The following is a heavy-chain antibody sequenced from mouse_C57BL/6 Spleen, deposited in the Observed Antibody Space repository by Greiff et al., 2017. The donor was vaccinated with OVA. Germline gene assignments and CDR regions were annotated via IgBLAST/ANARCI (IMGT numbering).Heavy chain of an antibody. CDR1: GFTFSDYY. J-gene: IGHJ1*03. CDR3: ARGDYDRYFDV. CDR2: ISNGGGST. Sequence: EVQLVESGGGLVQPGGSLKLSCAASGFTFSDYYMYWVRQTPEKRLEWVAYISNGGGSTYYPDTVKGRFTISRDNAKNTLYLQMSRLKSEDTAMYYCARGDYDRYFDVWGTGTTVTVSS. V-gene: IGHV5-12*01. D-gene: IGHD2-4*01.